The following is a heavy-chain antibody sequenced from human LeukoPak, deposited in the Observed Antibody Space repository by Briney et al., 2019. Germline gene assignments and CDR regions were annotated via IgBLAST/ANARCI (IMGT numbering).Heavy chain of an antibody. CDR2: ISGSGGST. CDR3: AKGTVGATNVGDYFDY. D-gene: IGHD1-26*01. V-gene: IGHV3-23*01. J-gene: IGHJ4*02. Sequence: GGSLRLSCAASGFTFSSYALSWVRQAPGKGLEWVSAISGSGGSTYYADSVKGRFTISRDNSKNTLYLQMNSLRAEDTAVYYCAKGTVGATNVGDYFDYWGQGTLVTVSS. CDR1: GFTFSSYA.